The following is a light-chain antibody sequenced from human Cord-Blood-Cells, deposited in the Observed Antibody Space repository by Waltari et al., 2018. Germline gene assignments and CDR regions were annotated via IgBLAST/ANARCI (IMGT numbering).Light chain of an antibody. Sequence: QSALTQPRSVSGSPGQSVTISCTGTSSDVGGYNYVSCYQQHPGKAPQLIIYDVSKRPSGVPDRFSGSKSGNTASLTISGLQAEDEADYYCCSYAGSYTYVFGTGTKVTVL. J-gene: IGLJ1*01. CDR1: SSDVGGYNY. CDR2: DVS. CDR3: CSYAGSYTYV. V-gene: IGLV2-11*01.